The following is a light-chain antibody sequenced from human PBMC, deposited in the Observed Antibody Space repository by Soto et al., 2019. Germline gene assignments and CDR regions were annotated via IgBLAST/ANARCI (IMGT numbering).Light chain of an antibody. J-gene: IGLJ1*01. CDR2: EGS. CDR1: SSDVWSYNL. V-gene: IGLV2-23*03. CDR3: CSYAGSSTFYYV. Sequence: QSALTQPASVSGSPGQSITISCTGTSSDVWSYNLVSWYQQHPGKAPKLMIYEGSKRPSGVSNRFSGSKSGNTASLTISGLQAEDEADYYCCSYAGSSTFYYVFGTGTKVTVL.